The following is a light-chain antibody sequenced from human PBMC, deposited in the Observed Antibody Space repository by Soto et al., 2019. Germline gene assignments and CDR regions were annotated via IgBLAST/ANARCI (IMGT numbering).Light chain of an antibody. V-gene: IGKV3-15*01. J-gene: IGKJ3*01. CDR2: GAS. CDR3: QQYCNWPVTST. CDR1: QSIRTN. Sequence: EIVLTQSPATLSVSAGRTVTLSCRASQSIRTNVAWYQQIPGQAPRLLVYGASTRATGVPARFSGSGSGIEFTLTISSLQSEDSAFYYCQQYCNWPVTSTFGPGTKVQIK.